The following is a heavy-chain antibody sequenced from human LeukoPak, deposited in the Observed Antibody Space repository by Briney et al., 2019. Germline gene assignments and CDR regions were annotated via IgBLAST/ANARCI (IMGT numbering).Heavy chain of an antibody. J-gene: IGHJ5*02. CDR3: ARHLGSELRHYNWFDP. Sequence: PSETLSLTCPVSGGSITSSSSYWGWIRQPPGKGLEWIGTIYYSGTTYYNPSLESRVTISIDAAKNQFSLMLTSVTAADTAVYYCARHLGSELRHYNWFDPWGQGTLVTVSS. CDR2: IYYSGTT. V-gene: IGHV4-39*01. CDR1: GGSITSSSSY. D-gene: IGHD1-26*01.